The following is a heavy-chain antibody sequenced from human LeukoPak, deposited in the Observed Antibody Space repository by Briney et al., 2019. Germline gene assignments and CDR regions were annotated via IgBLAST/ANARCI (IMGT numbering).Heavy chain of an antibody. CDR2: IKQDGSEK. CDR1: GFTFSSYW. V-gene: IGHV3-7*01. CDR3: ASSAVVGFWSGYGGYYFDY. D-gene: IGHD3-3*01. J-gene: IGHJ4*02. Sequence: GGSLRLSCAASGFTFSSYWMSWVRQAPGKGLEWVANIKQDGSEKYYVDSVKGRFTISRDNAKNSLYLQMNSLRAEDTAVYYCASSAVVGFWSGYGGYYFDYWGQGTLVTVSS.